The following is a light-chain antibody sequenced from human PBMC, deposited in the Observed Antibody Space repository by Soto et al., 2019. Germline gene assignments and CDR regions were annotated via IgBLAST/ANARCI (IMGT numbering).Light chain of an antibody. J-gene: IGKJ1*01. CDR2: HAS. CDR1: QNIISW. V-gene: IGKV1-5*01. Sequence: DIQMTQSPSTLSAFVGDRVTLTCRASQNIISWLSWYQQKPGKAPKLLIYHASSLESGVPSRFSGSGSGTEFSLTINSLQPDDSAIYYCQHYNGYPWTFGQGTNVEIK. CDR3: QHYNGYPWT.